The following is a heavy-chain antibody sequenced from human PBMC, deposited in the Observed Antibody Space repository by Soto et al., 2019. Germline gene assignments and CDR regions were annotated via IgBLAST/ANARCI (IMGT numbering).Heavy chain of an antibody. CDR3: ATDTGDIEVVPAAT. D-gene: IGHD2-15*01. Sequence: GGSLRLSCAASGLNFEKCSMNWVRQPPGKGPEWLASISPSSTYIRYADSVKGRFTISRDNARNSLSLQMMNLRADDTAIYYCATDTGDIEVVPAATWGQGTLVTVSS. V-gene: IGHV3-21*04. J-gene: IGHJ4*02. CDR1: GLNFEKCS. CDR2: ISPSSTYI.